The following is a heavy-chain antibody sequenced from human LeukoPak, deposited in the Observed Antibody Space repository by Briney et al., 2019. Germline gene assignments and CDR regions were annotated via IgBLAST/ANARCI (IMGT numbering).Heavy chain of an antibody. V-gene: IGHV3-53*05. J-gene: IGHJ4*02. D-gene: IGHD4-23*01. Sequence: PGGSLRLSCAVSGFTVSSNYMSWVRQAPGKGLEWVSVIYSGDNTDYADSVKGRFTISRDNSKNTVYLQMNSLRAEDTAVYYCARDDYGGNSFLDYWGQGTLVTVSS. CDR3: ARDDYGGNSFLDY. CDR2: IYSGDNT. CDR1: GFTVSSNY.